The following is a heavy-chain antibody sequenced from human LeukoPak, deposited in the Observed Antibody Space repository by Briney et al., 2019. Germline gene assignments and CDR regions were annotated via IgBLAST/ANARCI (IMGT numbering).Heavy chain of an antibody. CDR3: ARGRKRFGQSRYYYYMDV. Sequence: ASVTVSCKASGYTFNSYDINWVRQATGQGLEWMGWMNPSSGNTGYAQKFQGRVTITRDTSISTAYMELSSLRSEDTAVYYCARGRKRFGQSRYYYYMDVWGKGTTVIVSS. CDR1: GYTFNSYD. D-gene: IGHD1-14*01. CDR2: MNPSSGNT. V-gene: IGHV1-8*02. J-gene: IGHJ6*03.